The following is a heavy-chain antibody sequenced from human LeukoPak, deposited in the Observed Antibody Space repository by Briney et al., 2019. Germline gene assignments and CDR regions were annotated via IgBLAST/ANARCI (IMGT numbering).Heavy chain of an antibody. V-gene: IGHV4-59*01. Sequence: PSETLSLTCTVSGGSISSYYWSWIRQPPGKGLEWIGYIYYSGSTNYNPSLKSRVTISVDTSKNQFSLKLSSVTAADTAVYYCARGQRGAVVTAIEYWGQGTLVTVSS. CDR2: IYYSGST. D-gene: IGHD2-21*02. CDR1: GGSISSYY. J-gene: IGHJ4*02. CDR3: ARGQRGAVVTAIEY.